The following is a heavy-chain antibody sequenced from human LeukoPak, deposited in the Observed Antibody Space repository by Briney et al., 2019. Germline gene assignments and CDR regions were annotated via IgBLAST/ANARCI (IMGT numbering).Heavy chain of an antibody. CDR1: GGSISSDY. CDR3: AREGRSSSSKGFDY. Sequence: SETLSLTCTVSGGSISSDYSCWIRQPPGKGLERVGYSYYSGSTNYTPSLKSRVTISVDTSKNQFYLKLSSVTAADTAVYYCAREGRSSSSKGFDYWGQGTLVTVSS. J-gene: IGHJ4*02. V-gene: IGHV4-59*01. CDR2: SYYSGST. D-gene: IGHD6-6*01.